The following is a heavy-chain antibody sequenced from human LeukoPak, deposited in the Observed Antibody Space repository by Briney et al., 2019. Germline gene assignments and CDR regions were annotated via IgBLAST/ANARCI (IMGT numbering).Heavy chain of an antibody. D-gene: IGHD3-9*01. CDR2: TSSSSSTI. Sequence: GGSLRLSCAASGFTFSSYSMTWVRQAPGKGPEWVSYTSSSSSTIYYADSVKGRFTISRDNAESSVYLQMNSLRVDDTGLYYCTRDIDDVLTGDDAFDVWGQGTVVTVSS. V-gene: IGHV3-48*04. CDR1: GFTFSSYS. CDR3: TRDIDDVLTGDDAFDV. J-gene: IGHJ3*01.